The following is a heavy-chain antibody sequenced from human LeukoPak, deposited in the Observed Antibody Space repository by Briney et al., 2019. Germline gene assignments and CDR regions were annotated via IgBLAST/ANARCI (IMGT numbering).Heavy chain of an antibody. CDR3: ARVGYYDSSGYYFQH. D-gene: IGHD3-22*01. CDR1: GYTFTGYY. Sequence: ASVKVSCKASGYTFTGYYMHWVRQASGQGLEWMGWINPNSGGTNYAQKFQGRVTMTRDTSISTAYMELSRLRSDDTAVYYCARVGYYDSSGYYFQHWGQGTLVTVSS. CDR2: INPNSGGT. J-gene: IGHJ1*01. V-gene: IGHV1-2*02.